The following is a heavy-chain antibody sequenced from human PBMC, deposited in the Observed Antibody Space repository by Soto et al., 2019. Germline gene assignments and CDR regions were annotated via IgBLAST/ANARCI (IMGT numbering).Heavy chain of an antibody. Sequence: SVKVSCKASGGTFSSYAISWVRQAPGQGLGWMGGIIPIFGTANYAQKFQGRVTITADESTSTAYMELSSLRSEDTAVYYCARGGYSYGSDYGMDVWGQGTTVTVSS. D-gene: IGHD5-18*01. CDR3: ARGGYSYGSDYGMDV. J-gene: IGHJ6*02. CDR2: IIPIFGTA. CDR1: GGTFSSYA. V-gene: IGHV1-69*13.